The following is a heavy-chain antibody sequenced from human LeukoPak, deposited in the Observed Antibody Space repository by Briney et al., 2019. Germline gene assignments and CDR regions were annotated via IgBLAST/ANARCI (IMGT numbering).Heavy chain of an antibody. CDR2: ISGSGGST. CDR3: AKGAWGFGMITFGGVIVSGNWFDP. J-gene: IGHJ5*02. CDR1: GFTFSSYA. Sequence: GGSLRLSCAASGFTFSSYAMGWVRQAPGKGLEWVSAISGSGGSTYYADSVKGRFTISRDNSKNTLYLQMNSLRAEDTAVYYCAKGAWGFGMITFGGVIVSGNWFDPWGQGTLVTVSS. V-gene: IGHV3-23*01. D-gene: IGHD3-16*02.